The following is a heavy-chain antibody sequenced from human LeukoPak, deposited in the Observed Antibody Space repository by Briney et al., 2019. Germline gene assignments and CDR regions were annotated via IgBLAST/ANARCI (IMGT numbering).Heavy chain of an antibody. CDR3: AKNTVPTWEVWYYFDY. Sequence: GGSLRLSCAASGFTFSSYAMSWVRQAPGKGLEWVSAISGSGGSTYYADSVKGRFTISSDNSKNALYLQMNSLRAEDTAVYYCAKNTVPTWEVWYYFDYWGQGTRVTVSS. J-gene: IGHJ4*02. D-gene: IGHD3-16*01. CDR2: ISGSGGST. V-gene: IGHV3-23*01. CDR1: GFTFSSYA.